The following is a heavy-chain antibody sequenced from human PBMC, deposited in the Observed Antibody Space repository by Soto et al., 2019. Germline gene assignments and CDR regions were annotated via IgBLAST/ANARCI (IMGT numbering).Heavy chain of an antibody. J-gene: IGHJ5*02. V-gene: IGHV1-69*13. CDR3: ATEGYSSSWYQGYNWFDP. CDR2: IIPIFGTA. CDR1: GGTFSSYA. D-gene: IGHD6-13*01. Sequence: SVKVSCKASGGTFSSYAISWVRQAPGQGLEWMGGIIPIFGTANYAQKFQGRVTITADESTSTAYMELSSLRSEDTAVYYCATEGYSSSWYQGYNWFDPWGQGTLVTVSS.